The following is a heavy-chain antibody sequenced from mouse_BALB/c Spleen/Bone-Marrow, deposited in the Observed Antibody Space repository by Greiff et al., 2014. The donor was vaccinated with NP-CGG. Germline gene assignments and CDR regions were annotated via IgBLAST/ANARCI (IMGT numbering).Heavy chain of an antibody. J-gene: IGHJ3*01. D-gene: IGHD4-1*01. CDR2: IDTSDSYT. CDR3: ARGDWDDAY. CDR1: GYTFTDYW. V-gene: IGHV1-69*01. Sequence: QVQLKQSGAELVIPGASVKMSCKASGYTFTDYWMHWVKQRPGQGLEWIGAIDTSDSYTSYNQKFKGKATLTVDESSSTAYMQLSSLTSEDTAVYYYARGDWDDAYWGQGTLVTVSA.